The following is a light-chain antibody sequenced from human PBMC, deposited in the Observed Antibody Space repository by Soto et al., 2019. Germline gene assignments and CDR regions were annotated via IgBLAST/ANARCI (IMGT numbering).Light chain of an antibody. J-gene: IGLJ3*02. CDR3: GSYTTTNPLGV. Sequence: QSALTQPASVSGSPGQSITISCTGTSTDVGGYNYVSWYQQHPGKAPKLLIYEVTNRPSGVSGRFSASTSGNTASLTISGLRAEDEADYSCGSYTTTNPLGVFGGGTKRTVL. CDR1: STDVGGYNY. CDR2: EVT. V-gene: IGLV2-14*01.